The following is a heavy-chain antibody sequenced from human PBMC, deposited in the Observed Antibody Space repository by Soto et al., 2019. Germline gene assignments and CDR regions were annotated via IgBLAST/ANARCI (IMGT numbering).Heavy chain of an antibody. CDR3: AKDRRAGGNYGFYSDF. CDR2: SSATGAGT. D-gene: IGHD1-7*01. V-gene: IGHV3-23*01. Sequence: EVQQLESGGGLVQPGGSLRLSCAASGFTFSSYGMTWVRQAPGKGLEWVSFSSATGAGTYYADSVKGRFTISRDNSKNTLYLQMTSLRADDTAVYYCAKDRRAGGNYGFYSDFWGQGALVIVSS. CDR1: GFTFSSYG. J-gene: IGHJ4*02.